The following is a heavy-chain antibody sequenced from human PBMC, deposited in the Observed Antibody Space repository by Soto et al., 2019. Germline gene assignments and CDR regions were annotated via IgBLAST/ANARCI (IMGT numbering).Heavy chain of an antibody. CDR2: IIPIFGTA. V-gene: IGHV1-69*06. CDR1: GGTFSSYA. CDR3: ARDSEGLPCYYYYYGMDV. Sequence: QVQLVQSGAEVKKPGSSVKVSCKASGGTFSSYAISWVRQAPGQGLEWMGGIIPIFGTANYAQKFQGRVTITADKSTSTAYMELSSLRSEDTAVYYCARDSEGLPCYYYYYGMDVWGQGTTVTVSS. J-gene: IGHJ6*02.